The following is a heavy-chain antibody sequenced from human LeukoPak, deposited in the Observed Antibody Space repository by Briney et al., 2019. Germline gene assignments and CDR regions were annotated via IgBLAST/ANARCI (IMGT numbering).Heavy chain of an antibody. CDR2: FDPEDGET. J-gene: IGHJ6*02. CDR3: ARSSGAGYYYYGMDV. Sequence: ASVKVSCKVSGYTLTELSMHWVRQAPGKGLEWMGGFDPEDGETIYAQKFQGRVTITADESTSTAYMELSSLRSEDTAVYYCARSSGAGYYYYGMDVWGQGTTVTVSS. D-gene: IGHD1-26*01. CDR1: GYTLTELS. V-gene: IGHV1-24*01.